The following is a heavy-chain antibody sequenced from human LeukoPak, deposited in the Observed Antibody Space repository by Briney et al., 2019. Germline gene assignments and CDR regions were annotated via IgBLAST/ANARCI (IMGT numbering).Heavy chain of an antibody. Sequence: NPGGSLRLSCAASGFTFSSYSMNWVRQAPGKGLEWVSSTSSSSSYIYYADSVKGRFTISRDNAKNSLYLQMNSLRAEDTAVYYCARGAILTPRNFDYWGQGTLVTVSS. CDR1: GFTFSSYS. CDR3: ARGAILTPRNFDY. CDR2: TSSSSSYI. V-gene: IGHV3-21*01. J-gene: IGHJ4*02. D-gene: IGHD3-9*01.